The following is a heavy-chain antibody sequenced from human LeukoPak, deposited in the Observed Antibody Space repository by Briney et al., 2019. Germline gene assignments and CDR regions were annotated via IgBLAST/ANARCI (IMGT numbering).Heavy chain of an antibody. V-gene: IGHV1-18*01. CDR1: GYTFTSYG. D-gene: IGHD5-18*01. CDR2: ISAYNDNT. CDR3: ARDRRLVDSYGYIGGFDP. J-gene: IGHJ5*02. Sequence: GASVKVSCKASGYTFTSYGINWVRQAPGQGLEWMGWISAYNDNTNYAQKLQDRITMTTDTSTSTAYMELRSLRSDDTAVYYCARDRRLVDSYGYIGGFDPWGQGTLVTVSS.